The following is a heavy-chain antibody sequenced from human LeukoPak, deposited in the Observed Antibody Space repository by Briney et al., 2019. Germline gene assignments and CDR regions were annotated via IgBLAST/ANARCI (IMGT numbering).Heavy chain of an antibody. CDR3: AKDLWDWSAMDV. J-gene: IGHJ6*02. CDR2: ISSSGSTI. CDR1: GFTFSDYY. D-gene: IGHD3/OR15-3a*01. Sequence: GGSLRLSCAASGFTFSDYYMSWIRQAPGKGLEWVSYISSSGSTIYYADSVKGRFTISRDNAKNSLYLQMNSLRDEDTALYYCAKDLWDWSAMDVWGQGTTVTVSS. V-gene: IGHV3-11*01.